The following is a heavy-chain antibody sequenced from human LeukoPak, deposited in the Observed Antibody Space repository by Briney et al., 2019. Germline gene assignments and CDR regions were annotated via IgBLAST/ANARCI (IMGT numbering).Heavy chain of an antibody. V-gene: IGHV1-18*01. Sequence: ASVKVSCKASGYTFTSYGISWVRQAPGQGLEWMGWISAYNGNTNYAQKLQGRVTMTTDTSTSTAYMELRSLRSDDTAVYYCARELDNYDSSGYYDYWGQGTLVTVSS. CDR3: ARELDNYDSSGYYDY. D-gene: IGHD3-22*01. CDR1: GYTFTSYG. J-gene: IGHJ4*02. CDR2: ISAYNGNT.